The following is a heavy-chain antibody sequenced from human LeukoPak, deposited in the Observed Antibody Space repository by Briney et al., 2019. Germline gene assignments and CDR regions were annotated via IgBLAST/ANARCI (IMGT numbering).Heavy chain of an antibody. D-gene: IGHD4-17*01. CDR2: ISYDGSNK. V-gene: IGHV3-30-3*01. CDR3: ARENDYGDRGGWFDP. J-gene: IGHJ5*02. CDR1: GFTFSSYA. Sequence: PGGSLRLSCAASGFTFSSYAMHWVRQAPGKGLEWVAVISYDGSNKYYADSVKGRFTISRDNSKNTLHLQMNSLRAEDTAVYYCARENDYGDRGGWFDPWGQGTLVTVSS.